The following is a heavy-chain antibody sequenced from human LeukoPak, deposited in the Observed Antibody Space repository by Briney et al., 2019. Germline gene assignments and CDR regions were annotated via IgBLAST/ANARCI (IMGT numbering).Heavy chain of an antibody. CDR3: ARWYGSSRNAFDI. Sequence: GGSLRLSCAASGFTFSSYAITWVRQAPGKGLEWVSAVSSNGAKTYYADSVKGRFTISRDNYKNMVFLQMNSLRAEDTAVYYCARWYGSSRNAFDIWGQGTMVTVSS. J-gene: IGHJ3*02. CDR1: GFTFSSYA. V-gene: IGHV3-23*01. CDR2: VSSNGAKT. D-gene: IGHD6-13*01.